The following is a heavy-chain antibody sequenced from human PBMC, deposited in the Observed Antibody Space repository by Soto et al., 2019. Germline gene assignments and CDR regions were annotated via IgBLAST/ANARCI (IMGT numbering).Heavy chain of an antibody. Sequence: KESGPTLVKPTQTLTLTCTYSGFSLSTSGVGVGWIHQPPGKALEWLALIYWYDDKRYSPSLKSRLTITKDTSKNQVVLTMTHMDPVDTATYYCAHWETYYESRGTRYWYFDRWGRGTLVTVSS. J-gene: IGHJ2*01. CDR1: GFSLSTSGVG. V-gene: IGHV2-5*01. CDR2: IYWYDDK. D-gene: IGHD3-22*01. CDR3: AHWETYYESRGTRYWYFDR.